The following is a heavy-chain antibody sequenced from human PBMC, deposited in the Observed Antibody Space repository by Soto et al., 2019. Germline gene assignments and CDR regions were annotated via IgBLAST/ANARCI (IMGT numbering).Heavy chain of an antibody. D-gene: IGHD3-10*01. CDR2: ISAHNDDS. CDR1: GYMFTSYG. J-gene: IGHJ4*02. Sequence: QVRLVQSGAEVKQPGASVKVSCKASGYMFTSYGISWVRQAPGQGLEWMGWISAHNDDSNYAQNLQGRVTMTTDRSTSTVYMELKNLRSDDTAVYYCAREPHGSGSFYKIWGQGSLVTVSS. V-gene: IGHV1-18*04. CDR3: AREPHGSGSFYKI.